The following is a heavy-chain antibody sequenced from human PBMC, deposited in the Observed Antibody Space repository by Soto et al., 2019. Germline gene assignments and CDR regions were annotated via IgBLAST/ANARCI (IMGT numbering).Heavy chain of an antibody. CDR3: VREGRGSFDF. CDR2: IGGRGNSA. V-gene: IGHV3-23*01. D-gene: IGHD5-12*01. J-gene: IGHJ3*01. Sequence: GGSLRLSCAASGFIFTNYAINWVRQAPGKGLEWVSVIGGRGNSAYYADSVQGRFTISRDNSKNTLSLQMSSLTADDTAIYYCVREGRGSFDFWGRGTMVTVSS. CDR1: GFIFTNYA.